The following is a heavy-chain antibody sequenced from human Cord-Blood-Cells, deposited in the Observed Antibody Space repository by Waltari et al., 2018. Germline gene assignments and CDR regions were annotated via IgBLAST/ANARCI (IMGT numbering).Heavy chain of an antibody. Sequence: QVQLVQSGAEVKKPGASVKVSCKVSGYTLTELSMHWVRQAPGKGLEWMGGFDPEDGETIYAQKFQGRVTLTEETSTDTAYMELSSLRSEDTAVYYCATFVHCSSTSCYTHTWFDPWGQGTLVTVSS. V-gene: IGHV1-24*01. D-gene: IGHD2-2*02. CDR3: ATFVHCSSTSCYTHTWFDP. CDR2: FDPEDGET. J-gene: IGHJ5*02. CDR1: GYTLTELS.